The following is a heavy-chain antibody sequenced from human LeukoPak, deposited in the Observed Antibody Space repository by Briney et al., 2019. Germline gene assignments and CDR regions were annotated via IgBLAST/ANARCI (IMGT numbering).Heavy chain of an antibody. J-gene: IGHJ4*02. CDR3: ENLGGLVLPAGGVNHFDY. CDR2: ISGSGGST. Sequence: PGGSLRLSCAASGFTFSSYAMSWVRQAPGKGLEWVSAISGSGGSTYYADSVKGRFTISRNNSKNALYLQMNRLRAEDTAVYYCENLGGLVLPAGGVNHFDYWGQGTLVTVSS. D-gene: IGHD2-8*02. V-gene: IGHV3-23*01. CDR1: GFTFSSYA.